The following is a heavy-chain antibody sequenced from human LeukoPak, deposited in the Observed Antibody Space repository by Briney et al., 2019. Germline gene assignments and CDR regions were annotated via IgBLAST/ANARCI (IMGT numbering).Heavy chain of an antibody. J-gene: IGHJ6*03. CDR2: IKEDGSEK. V-gene: IGHV3-7*01. Sequence: PGGSLRLSCVASAFTFSKYWMSWVRQAPGKGLQWLAHIKEDGSEKYYVDSVKGRFIISRDNAKNSLYLEMNSLRGEDTAVYYCATLLPMDVWGTGTTVTVSS. CDR1: AFTFSKYW. D-gene: IGHD2-21*01. CDR3: ATLLPMDV.